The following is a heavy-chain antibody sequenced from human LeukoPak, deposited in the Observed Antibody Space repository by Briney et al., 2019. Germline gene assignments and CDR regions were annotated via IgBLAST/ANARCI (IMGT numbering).Heavy chain of an antibody. Sequence: GGSLRLPCAASGFTFSNYWMCWARQAAGKGLEWVANIKQGAREIHYVDSAKGRFTISRDGAKNSLSLQMSSLRAEDTAVYFCARGSGWLIDYWGQGTLVTVSS. CDR3: ARGSGWLIDY. CDR2: IKQGAREI. D-gene: IGHD6-19*01. J-gene: IGHJ4*02. V-gene: IGHV3-7*01. CDR1: GFTFSNYW.